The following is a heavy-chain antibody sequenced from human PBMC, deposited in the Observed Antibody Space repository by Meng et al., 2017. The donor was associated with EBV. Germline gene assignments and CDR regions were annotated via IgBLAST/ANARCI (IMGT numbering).Heavy chain of an antibody. J-gene: IGHJ4*02. V-gene: IGHV1-69*01. CDR1: GGPFRYYA. D-gene: IGHD3-10*01. Sequence: QVQLGQSAAEVKKPGSSVKVSCKTSGGPFRYYAISWVRQAPGQGLEWLGGFLPRLGAPNYAQKFHGGVKITADESTSTHYMDLSSLRSEDTAIYYCASESGRGYTPDYWGQGTLVTVSS. CDR3: ASESGRGYTPDY. CDR2: FLPRLGAP.